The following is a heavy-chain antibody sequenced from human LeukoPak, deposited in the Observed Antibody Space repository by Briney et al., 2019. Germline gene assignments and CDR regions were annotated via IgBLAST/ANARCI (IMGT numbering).Heavy chain of an antibody. CDR3: ARGFEDTAMANYYYMDV. D-gene: IGHD5-18*01. V-gene: IGHV4-34*01. J-gene: IGHJ6*03. Sequence: SETLSLTCAVYGGSFSGYYWSWIRQPPGKGLEWIGEINHSGSTNYNPSLKSRVTISVGTSKNQFSRKLSSVTAADTAVYYCARGFEDTAMANYYYMDVWGKGTTVTVSS. CDR1: GGSFSGYY. CDR2: INHSGST.